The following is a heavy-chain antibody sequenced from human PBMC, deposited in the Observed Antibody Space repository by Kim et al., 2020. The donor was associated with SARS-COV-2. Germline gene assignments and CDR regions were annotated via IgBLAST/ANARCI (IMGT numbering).Heavy chain of an antibody. Sequence: GGSLRLSCTTSGFTFTGYAMSWVRQAPGKGLEWVSSIDGSDGTTYYVDSVKGRFTISRDNSKNTLYLQMNSLRADDTAVYYRMKAAWGCTWGHWSL. V-gene: IGHV3-23*01. CDR2: IDGSDGTT. D-gene: IGHD2-8*01. CDR1: GFTFTGYA. CDR3: MKAAWGCT. J-gene: IGHJ4*03.